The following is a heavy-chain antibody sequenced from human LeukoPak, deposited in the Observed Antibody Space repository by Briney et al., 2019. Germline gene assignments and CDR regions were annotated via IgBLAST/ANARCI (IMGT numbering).Heavy chain of an antibody. V-gene: IGHV1-18*01. Sequence: ASVKVSCKASGYNFNNYGISWVRQAPGQGLEWMGWISAYNGNTNYAQNLQGRLTMTTDTSTSTAYMELRSLRSDDTAVYYCARDEAVAGLNDYWGQGTLVTVSS. CDR3: ARDEAVAGLNDY. J-gene: IGHJ4*02. CDR1: GYNFNNYG. CDR2: ISAYNGNT. D-gene: IGHD6-19*01.